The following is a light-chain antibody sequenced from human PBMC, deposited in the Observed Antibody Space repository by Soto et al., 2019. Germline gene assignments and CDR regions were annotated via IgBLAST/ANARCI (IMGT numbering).Light chain of an antibody. CDR3: QHYGSSPRT. CDR2: GVS. J-gene: IGKJ2*01. CDR1: QSVSSSH. Sequence: EIVLTQSPGTLSLSPGERATLSCRASQSVSSSHLAWYQQKPGQAPRLFMYGVSNRATGIPDRFSGSGSGKDFSLSISRLEPEDFAVYYSQHYGSSPRTFGLWVKLEIK. V-gene: IGKV3-20*01.